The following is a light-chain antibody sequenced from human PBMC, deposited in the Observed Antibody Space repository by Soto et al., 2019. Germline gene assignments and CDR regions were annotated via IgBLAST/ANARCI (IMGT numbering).Light chain of an antibody. V-gene: IGKV1-33*01. CDR3: QKYDHLPL. Sequence: DIQMTQSPPSLSASVGDRVTITCQASQDIGNSLNWFQHKPGKAPNLVIYDASNLEIGVPSRFSGSGSGKDFTFTINSLRHEDIATYYCQKYDHLPLFGPGTKVESK. CDR1: QDIGNS. CDR2: DAS. J-gene: IGKJ3*01.